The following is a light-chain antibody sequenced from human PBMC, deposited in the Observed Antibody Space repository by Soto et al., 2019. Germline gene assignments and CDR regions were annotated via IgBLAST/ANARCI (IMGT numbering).Light chain of an antibody. Sequence: IRMNLSPSTRSSSVIDRVSTSVRASQSISSWLAWYQMKPGKAPKLMIYDASSLESGVPSRFSGSGSGTEFTLTISSLQPDDFATYYCQEYNSYSGTFGQGSKVDI. V-gene: IGKV1-5*01. CDR2: DAS. CDR1: QSISSW. CDR3: QEYNSYSGT. J-gene: IGKJ1*01.